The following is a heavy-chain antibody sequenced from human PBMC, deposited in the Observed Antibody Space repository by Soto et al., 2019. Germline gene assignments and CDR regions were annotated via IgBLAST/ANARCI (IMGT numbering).Heavy chain of an antibody. V-gene: IGHV3-33*01. CDR1: GFTFSSYG. CDR3: ARDSAPNYDFWSGYYKGAFDI. D-gene: IGHD3-3*01. Sequence: GGSLRLSCAASGFTFSSYGMHWVRQAPGKGLEWVAVIWYDGSNKYYADSVKGRFTISRDNSKNTLYLQMNSLRAEDTAVYYCARDSAPNYDFWSGYYKGAFDIWGQGTMVTVSS. J-gene: IGHJ3*02. CDR2: IWYDGSNK.